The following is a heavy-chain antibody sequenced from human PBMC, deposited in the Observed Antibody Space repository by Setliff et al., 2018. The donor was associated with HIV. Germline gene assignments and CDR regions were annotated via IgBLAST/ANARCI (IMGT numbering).Heavy chain of an antibody. CDR2: IRADGSAK. CDR1: GFTFSNFY. J-gene: IGHJ3*02. Sequence: HPGGSLRLSCAASGFTFSNFYMSWVRQAPGKGLEWVGNIRADGSAKFYVESVKGRFTISRDNAKNSLYLQMNSLRVDDTAVYYCARHWGNSFDIWGQGTLVTVSS. V-gene: IGHV3-7*01. D-gene: IGHD7-27*01. CDR3: ARHWGNSFDI.